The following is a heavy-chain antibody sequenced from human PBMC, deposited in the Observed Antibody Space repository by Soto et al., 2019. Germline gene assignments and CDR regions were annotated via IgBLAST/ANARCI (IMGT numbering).Heavy chain of an antibody. CDR3: ARGYSGSARRHRYGMDV. J-gene: IGHJ6*02. Sequence: ASVKVSCKASGYTFTSYYMHWVRQAPGQGLEWMGIINPSGGSTSYAQKFQGRVTMTRDTSTSTVYMELSSLRSEDTAVYYCARGYSGSARRHRYGMDVWGQGTTVTVS. V-gene: IGHV1-46*01. CDR2: INPSGGST. CDR1: GYTFTSYY. D-gene: IGHD1-26*01.